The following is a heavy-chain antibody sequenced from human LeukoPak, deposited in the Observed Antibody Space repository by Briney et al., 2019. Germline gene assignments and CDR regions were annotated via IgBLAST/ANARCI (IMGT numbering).Heavy chain of an antibody. V-gene: IGHV4-39*07. CDR3: ASRHYDILTGYPSLLFDF. CDR2: INHNGST. CDR1: GASISSTTDY. J-gene: IGHJ4*02. Sequence: PSETLSLTCTVSGASISSTTDYWGWVRQPPGKGLEWIGEINHNGSTNYNPSLKSRVTISVDTSKNQFSLKLSSVTAADTVVYYCASRHYDILTGYPSLLFDFWGQGGLVTVSS. D-gene: IGHD3-9*01.